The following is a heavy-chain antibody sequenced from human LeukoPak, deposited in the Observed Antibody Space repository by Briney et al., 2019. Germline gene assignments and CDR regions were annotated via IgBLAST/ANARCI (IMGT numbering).Heavy chain of an antibody. CDR2: IIPILGIA. CDR3: ARVPAGYYFDY. CDR1: GGTFSSYA. D-gene: IGHD6-19*01. V-gene: IGHV1-69*04. J-gene: IGHJ4*02. Sequence: ASVKVSCKASGGTFSSYAISWVRQAPGQGLGWMGRIIPILGIANYAQKLQGRVTMTADTSTSTAYMELRSLRSDDTAVYYCARVPAGYYFDYWGQGTLVTVSS.